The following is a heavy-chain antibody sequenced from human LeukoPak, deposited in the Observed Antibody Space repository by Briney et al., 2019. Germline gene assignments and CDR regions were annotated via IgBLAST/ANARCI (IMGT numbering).Heavy chain of an antibody. Sequence: PSETLSLTCAVSGGSISSSSYYWGWVRQPPGEGLEWIGSLYQSGITQYTPSLKTRVAISVDTSKNQFSLKLSSVTAEDTAVYYCARVTRYPAIAVAGFDPWGQGTLVTVSS. CDR2: LYQSGIT. J-gene: IGHJ5*02. D-gene: IGHD6-13*01. CDR3: ARVTRYPAIAVAGFDP. V-gene: IGHV4-39*01. CDR1: GGSISSSSYY.